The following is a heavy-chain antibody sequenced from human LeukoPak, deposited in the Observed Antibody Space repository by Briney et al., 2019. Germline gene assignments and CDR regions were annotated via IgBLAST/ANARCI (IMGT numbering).Heavy chain of an antibody. Sequence: GGSLRLSCAASGFTFSSYAMSWVRQAPGKGLEWVSAITDIGGSTYYADSVKGRFTISRDNSKNTLYLQMNSLRAEDTAVYYCARTYTNNAGYYLYWGQGTLVTVSS. D-gene: IGHD3-22*01. CDR3: ARTYTNNAGYYLY. J-gene: IGHJ4*02. CDR2: ITDIGGST. V-gene: IGHV3-23*01. CDR1: GFTFSSYA.